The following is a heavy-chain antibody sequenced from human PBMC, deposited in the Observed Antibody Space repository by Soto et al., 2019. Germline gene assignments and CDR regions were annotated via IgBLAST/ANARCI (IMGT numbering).Heavy chain of an antibody. D-gene: IGHD6-19*01. V-gene: IGHV6-1*01. CDR1: GDSVSSNSAA. CDR2: TYYRSKWYN. CDR3: ARFHDSRGRLGYYSYSGMDV. J-gene: IGHJ6*04. Sequence: SQTLSLTCAISGDSVSSNSAAWNWIRQSPSRGLEWLGRTYYRSKWYNDYAVSVKSRITINPDTSKNQFSLQLNSVTPEDTAVYYCARFHDSRGRLGYYSYSGMDVWGEGTTVTASP.